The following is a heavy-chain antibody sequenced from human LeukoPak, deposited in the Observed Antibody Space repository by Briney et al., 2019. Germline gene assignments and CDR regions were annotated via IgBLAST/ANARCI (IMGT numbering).Heavy chain of an antibody. V-gene: IGHV1-69*13. D-gene: IGHD3/OR15-3a*01. CDR1: GGTFSSYA. J-gene: IGHJ4*02. CDR2: IIPIFGTA. Sequence: SVKVSCKASGGTFSSYAISWVRQAPGQGLEWMGGIIPIFGTADYAQKFQGRVTITADESTSTAYMELSSLRSEDTAVYYCARGQHESDFLIDYWGQGTLVTVSS. CDR3: ARGQHESDFLIDY.